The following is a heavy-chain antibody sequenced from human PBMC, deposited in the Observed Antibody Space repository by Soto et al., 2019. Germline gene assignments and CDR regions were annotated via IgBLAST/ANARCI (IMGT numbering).Heavy chain of an antibody. V-gene: IGHV6-1*01. CDR2: TYYRSKWYN. CDR3: ARDDPSRDGYNSPFDY. J-gene: IGHJ4*02. Sequence: SQTLSLTCAISGDSVSSNSAAWSWIRQSPSRGLEWLGRTYYRSKWYNHYAVSVKSRITINPDTSKNQFSLQLNSVTPEDTAVYYCARDDPSRDGYNSPFDYWGQGTLVTVSS. CDR1: GDSVSSNSAA. D-gene: IGHD5-12*01.